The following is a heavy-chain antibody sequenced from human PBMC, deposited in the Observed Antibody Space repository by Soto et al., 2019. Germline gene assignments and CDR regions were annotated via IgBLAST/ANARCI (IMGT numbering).Heavy chain of an antibody. CDR3: AKEEWLAGTDYYYGMDV. D-gene: IGHD6-19*01. CDR2: ISYDGSNK. V-gene: IGHV3-30*18. CDR1: GFTFSSYG. J-gene: IGHJ6*02. Sequence: QVQLGESGGGVVQPGRSLRLSCAASGFTFSSYGMHWVRQAPGKGLEWVAVISYDGSNKYYADSVKGRFTISIDNSKNTLYLQMNIHRAEDTAVYYCAKEEWLAGTDYYYGMDVWGQGTTVTGSS.